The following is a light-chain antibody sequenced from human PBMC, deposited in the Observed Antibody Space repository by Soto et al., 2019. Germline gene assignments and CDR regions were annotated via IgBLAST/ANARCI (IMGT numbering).Light chain of an antibody. J-gene: IGKJ1*01. CDR2: DAS. CDR1: QSISSW. Sequence: DIQMTQAPSTLTAKVGDRVTITCRASQSISSWLAWYQQKPGKAPKLLIYDASSLESGVPSRFSGSGSGTEFTLTISSLQPDDFATYYCQQYNSYPWTFGQGTKVDIK. CDR3: QQYNSYPWT. V-gene: IGKV1-5*01.